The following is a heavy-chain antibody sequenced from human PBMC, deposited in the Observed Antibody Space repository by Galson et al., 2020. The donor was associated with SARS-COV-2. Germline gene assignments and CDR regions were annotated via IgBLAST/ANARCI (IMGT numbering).Heavy chain of an antibody. J-gene: IGHJ4*02. CDR1: GFSLSTSGMC. V-gene: IGHV2-70*11. D-gene: IGHD1-1*01. CDR2: IDWDGDK. Sequence: SGPTLVKPTQTLTLTCSFSGFSLSTSGMCVSWIRQPPGKALEWLARIDWDGDKHYNTSLKTRLTISKDTSKNQVVLTMTNMAPVDTATYYCARTWITGAPSRTFDYWGQGTLVTVSS. CDR3: ARTWITGAPSRTFDY.